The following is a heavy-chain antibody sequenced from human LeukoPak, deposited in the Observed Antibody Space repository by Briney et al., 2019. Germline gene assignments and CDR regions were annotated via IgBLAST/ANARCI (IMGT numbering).Heavy chain of an antibody. CDR3: ARQYYYDSSGYFDY. V-gene: IGHV4-59*08. J-gene: IGHJ4*02. Sequence: SETLSLTCTVSGGSISRYYWSWIRQPPGKGLEWIGYIHYSGGANYNPSLKSRVTISVDTSKNQFSLKLSSVTAADTAVYYCARQYYYDSSGYFDYWGQGTLVTVSS. D-gene: IGHD3-22*01. CDR2: IHYSGGA. CDR1: GGSISRYY.